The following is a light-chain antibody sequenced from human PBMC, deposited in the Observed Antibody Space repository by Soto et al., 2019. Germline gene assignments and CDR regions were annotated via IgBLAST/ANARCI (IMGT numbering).Light chain of an antibody. V-gene: IGKV3-20*01. CDR2: GAS. Sequence: EIVLTQSPGPLSLSPGERATLSCRASQSVSNNYLAWYQQKPGQAPRLLLYGASNRATGIPDRFSGSGSGTDFTLTISRLEPEDFAVYYCQQYGSSGTFGQGTKVEIK. J-gene: IGKJ1*01. CDR3: QQYGSSGT. CDR1: QSVSNNY.